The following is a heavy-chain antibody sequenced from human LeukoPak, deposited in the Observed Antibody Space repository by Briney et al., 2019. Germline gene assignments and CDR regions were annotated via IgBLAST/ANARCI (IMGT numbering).Heavy chain of an antibody. V-gene: IGHV3-11*06. J-gene: IGHJ6*02. CDR3: ASRSYYYYGMDV. Sequence: GSLRLSCAASGFTFSDYYMSWIRQAPGKGLEWVSYISSSSSYTNYADSVKGRFTISRDNAKNSLYLQMNSLRAEDTAVYYCASRSYYYYGMDVRGQGTTVTVSS. CDR2: ISSSSSYT. CDR1: GFTFSDYY.